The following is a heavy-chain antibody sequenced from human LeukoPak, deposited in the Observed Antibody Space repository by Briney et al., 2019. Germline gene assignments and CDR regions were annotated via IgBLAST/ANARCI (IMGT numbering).Heavy chain of an antibody. CDR2: IYSGGST. V-gene: IGHV3-53*01. CDR1: GFTVSSNY. CDR3: AREGGGLRRALDI. J-gene: IGHJ3*02. Sequence: GGSLRLSCAASGFTVSSNYMSWVRQAPGKGLEWVSVIYSGGSTYYADSAKGRFTISRDNSKNTLYLQMNSLRAGDTAVYYCAREGGGLRRALDIWGQGTMVTVSS. D-gene: IGHD4-17*01.